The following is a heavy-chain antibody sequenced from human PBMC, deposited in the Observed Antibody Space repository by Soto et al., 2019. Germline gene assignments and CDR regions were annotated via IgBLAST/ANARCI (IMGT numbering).Heavy chain of an antibody. CDR1: GFTFGGYE. J-gene: IGHJ6*02. CDR2: ISSGGSAI. CDR3: ARGRGCSNSGCSIYYGLDV. V-gene: IGHV3-48*03. Sequence: PGGSLRLSCAASGFTFGGYEMNWVRQAPGMGLEWVSHISSGGSAIYCRDSVKGRFTISRDNAKNSLYLQMNSLRADDTAVYYCARGRGCSNSGCSIYYGLDVWGQGTTVTVSS. D-gene: IGHD2-2*01.